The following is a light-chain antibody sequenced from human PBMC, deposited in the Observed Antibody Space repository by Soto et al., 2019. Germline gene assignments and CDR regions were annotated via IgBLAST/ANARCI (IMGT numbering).Light chain of an antibody. J-gene: IGLJ2*01. CDR3: SSYAGSNKVI. Sequence: QSALTQPPSASGSPGQSVAISCSGTSSDVGGYNYVSWYQQHPGKAPKLMLYEVTKRPSGVPDRFSGSKSGNTASLTVSGLQAEDEADYYCSSYAGSNKVIFGGGTKLTVL. V-gene: IGLV2-8*01. CDR2: EVT. CDR1: SSDVGGYNY.